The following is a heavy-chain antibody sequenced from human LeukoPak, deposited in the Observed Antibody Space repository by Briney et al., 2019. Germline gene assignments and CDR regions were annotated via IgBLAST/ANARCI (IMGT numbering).Heavy chain of an antibody. Sequence: SETLSLTCTVSGGSISSYYWSWIRQPAGKGLEWIGRIYTSGSTNYNPSLKSRVTMSVDTSKNQFSLKLGSVTAADTAVYYCARGGYSSGYYGNDAFDIWGQGTMVTVSS. CDR1: GGSISSYY. D-gene: IGHD3-22*01. V-gene: IGHV4-4*07. CDR2: IYTSGST. CDR3: ARGGYSSGYYGNDAFDI. J-gene: IGHJ3*02.